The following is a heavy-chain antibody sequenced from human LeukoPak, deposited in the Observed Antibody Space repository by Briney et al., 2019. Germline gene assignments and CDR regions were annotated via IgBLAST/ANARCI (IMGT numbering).Heavy chain of an antibody. J-gene: IGHJ4*02. V-gene: IGHV1-18*01. D-gene: IGHD2-2*02. CDR2: ISAYNGNT. CDR3: ARAPTQDIVVVPAAIPGAFDY. CDR1: GYTFTSYG. Sequence: ASVKVSCKASGYTFTSYGISWVGQAPGQGLEWMGWISAYNGNTNYAQKLQGRVTMPTDTSTSTAYMELRSLRSDDTAVYSCARAPTQDIVVVPAAIPGAFDYWGQGPLVTVSS.